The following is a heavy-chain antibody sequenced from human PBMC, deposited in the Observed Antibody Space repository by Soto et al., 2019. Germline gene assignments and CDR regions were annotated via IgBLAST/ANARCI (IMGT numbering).Heavy chain of an antibody. CDR2: IRSKANSYAT. CDR3: SSHDYGGDWYFDL. V-gene: IGHV3-73*02. D-gene: IGHD4-17*01. J-gene: IGHJ2*01. Sequence: EVQLVESGGGLVQPGGSLKLSCAASGFTFSGSAMHWVRQASGKGLEWVGRIRSKANSYATTYAASVKGRFTISRDDSKNKAYLQMNSLKTEDTAVYYCSSHDYGGDWYFDLWGRGTLVTVSS. CDR1: GFTFSGSA.